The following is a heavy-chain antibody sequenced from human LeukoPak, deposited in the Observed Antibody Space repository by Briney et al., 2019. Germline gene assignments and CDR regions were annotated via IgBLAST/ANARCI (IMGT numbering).Heavy chain of an antibody. V-gene: IGHV4-34*01. Sequence: SETLSLTCAVYGGSFSDYSWSWIRQSPVKGLEWIGEINHSGSTNYNPSLKSRVTISVDTSKNQFSLKLSSVTAADTAVYYCARHRRIVGATTFDYWGQGTLVTVSS. CDR3: ARHRRIVGATTFDY. CDR2: INHSGST. J-gene: IGHJ4*02. D-gene: IGHD1-26*01. CDR1: GGSFSDYS.